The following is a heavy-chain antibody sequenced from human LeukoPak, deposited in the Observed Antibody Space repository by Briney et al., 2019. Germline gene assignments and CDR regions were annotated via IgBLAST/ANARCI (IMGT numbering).Heavy chain of an antibody. V-gene: IGHV3-23*01. CDR3: AKSRARRGGSSGSIDY. Sequence: GGSLRLSCAASGFTFSSYAMSWVRQAPGKGREWVSAISGSGGGTYYAVSVKGRFTISGDNSKNTLYLQMNSLRGEDTAAYYCAKSRARRGGSSGSIDYWGQGTLVTVSS. J-gene: IGHJ4*02. D-gene: IGHD3-22*01. CDR1: GFTFSSYA. CDR2: ISGSGGGT.